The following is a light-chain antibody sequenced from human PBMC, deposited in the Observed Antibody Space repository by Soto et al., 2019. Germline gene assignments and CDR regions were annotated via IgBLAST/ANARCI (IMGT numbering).Light chain of an antibody. CDR2: DNN. CDR1: GSNIGNNY. V-gene: IGLV1-51*01. CDR3: GTWDSSLSAVV. J-gene: IGLJ2*01. Sequence: QSVLTQPPSVSAAPGQQVTISCSGSGSNIGNNYVSWYQQLPGTAPKLLIYDNNKRPSGIPDRFSGSKSGTSATLGITGLQTGDEADYYCGTWDSSLSAVVFGGGTKLTVL.